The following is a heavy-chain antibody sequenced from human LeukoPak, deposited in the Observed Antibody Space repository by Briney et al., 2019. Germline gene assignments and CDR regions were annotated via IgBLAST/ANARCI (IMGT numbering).Heavy chain of an antibody. J-gene: IGHJ6*03. V-gene: IGHV1-8*03. CDR1: GYTFTSYD. D-gene: IGHD6-19*01. CDR2: MNPNSGNT. Sequence: GASVKVSCKASGYTFTSYDINWVRQATGQGLEWMGWMNPNSGNTGYAQKFQGRVTITRNTSISTAYMELSSLRSEDTAVYYCARAVPRDYYYYMDVWGKGSTVTVSS. CDR3: ARAVPRDYYYYMDV.